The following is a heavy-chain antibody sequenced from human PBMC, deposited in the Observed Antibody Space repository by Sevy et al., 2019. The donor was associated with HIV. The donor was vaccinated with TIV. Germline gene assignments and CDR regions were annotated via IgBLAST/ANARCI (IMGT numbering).Heavy chain of an antibody. CDR3: AKVLIAVAGTEPRYYYYGMDV. J-gene: IGHJ6*02. CDR1: GFTFSSYG. V-gene: IGHV3-30*18. Sequence: GGSLRLSCAASGFTFSSYGMHWVRQAPGKGLEWVAVISYDGSNKYYADSVKGRFTISRDNSKNTLYLQMNSLRAEDTAVYYCAKVLIAVAGTEPRYYYYGMDVWGQGTTVTVSS. D-gene: IGHD6-19*01. CDR2: ISYDGSNK.